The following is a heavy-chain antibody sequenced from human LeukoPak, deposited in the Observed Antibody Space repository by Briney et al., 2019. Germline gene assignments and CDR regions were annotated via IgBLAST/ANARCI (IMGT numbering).Heavy chain of an antibody. CDR3: ARNVYYYDSGGSLKYWFDP. J-gene: IGHJ5*02. CDR2: IIPIFGTA. D-gene: IGHD3-22*01. V-gene: IGHV1-69*13. Sequence: SVKVSCKASGGTFSSYAISWVRQAPGQGLEWMGGIIPIFGTANYAQKFQGRVTITADESTSTAYMELSSLRSEDTAVYYCARNVYYYDSGGSLKYWFDPWGQGTLVTVSS. CDR1: GGTFSSYA.